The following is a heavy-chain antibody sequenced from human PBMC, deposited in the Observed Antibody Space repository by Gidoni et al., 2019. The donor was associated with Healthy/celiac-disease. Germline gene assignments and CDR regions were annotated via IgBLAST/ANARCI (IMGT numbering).Heavy chain of an antibody. D-gene: IGHD6-19*01. V-gene: IGHV3-9*01. CDR1: GFTFDDYA. Sequence: AASGFTFDDYAMHWVRQAPGKGLEWVSGIRWNSGSIGYADSVKGRFTISRDNAKNSLYLQMNSLRAEDTALYYCAKDKGSSGGYGMDVWGQGTTVTVSS. CDR2: IRWNSGSI. CDR3: AKDKGSSGGYGMDV. J-gene: IGHJ6*02.